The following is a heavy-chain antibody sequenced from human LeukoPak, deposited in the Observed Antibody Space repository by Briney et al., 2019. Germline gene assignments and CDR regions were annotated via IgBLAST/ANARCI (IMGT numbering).Heavy chain of an antibody. V-gene: IGHV4-34*01. J-gene: IGHJ4*02. CDR3: ARVRGRYYDSSGYSDY. Sequence: PSETLSLTCAVYGVSFSGYYWSWIRQPPGKGLEWIGEINHSGSTNYNPSLKSRVTISVDTSKNQFSQKLSSVTAADTAVYYCARVRGRYYDSSGYSDYWGQGTLVTVSS. D-gene: IGHD3-22*01. CDR2: INHSGST. CDR1: GVSFSGYY.